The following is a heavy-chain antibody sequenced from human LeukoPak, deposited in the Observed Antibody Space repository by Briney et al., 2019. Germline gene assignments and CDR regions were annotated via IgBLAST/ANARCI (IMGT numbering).Heavy chain of an antibody. Sequence: GGSLRLSCAASGFTFSSYAMSWVRQAPGKGLEWVAVISYDGSNKYYADSVKGRFTISRDNSKNTLYLQMNSLRAEDTAVYYCARVSRYSYGSFDYWGQGTLVTVSS. CDR3: ARVSRYSYGSFDY. D-gene: IGHD5-18*01. CDR2: ISYDGSNK. CDR1: GFTFSSYA. J-gene: IGHJ4*02. V-gene: IGHV3-30*03.